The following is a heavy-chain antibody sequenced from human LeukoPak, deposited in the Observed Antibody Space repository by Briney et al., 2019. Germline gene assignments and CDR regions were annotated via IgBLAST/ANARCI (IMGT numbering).Heavy chain of an antibody. D-gene: IGHD5-18*01. CDR1: GGSFSGYS. V-gene: IGHV4-59*01. CDR2: ISNSGST. CDR3: ARGGYSYDY. Sequence: SETLSLTCAVYGGSFSGYSWSWIRQPPGKGLEWIGFISNSGSTNYNPSLKSRVTMSVDMSKNRFFLNLSSVTAADTALYYCARGGYSYDYLGQGTLVTVSS. J-gene: IGHJ4*02.